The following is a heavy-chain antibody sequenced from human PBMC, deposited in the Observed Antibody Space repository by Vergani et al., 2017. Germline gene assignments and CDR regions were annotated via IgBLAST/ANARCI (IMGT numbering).Heavy chain of an antibody. V-gene: IGHV4-59*01. CDR1: GGSISSYY. CDR2: IYYSGST. D-gene: IGHD3-9*01. CDR3: ARVRVAYYDSLTSNYGMDV. J-gene: IGHJ6*02. Sequence: QVQLQESGPGLVKPSETLSLTCTVSGGSISSYYWSWIRQPPGKGLEWIGYIYYSGSTNYNPSLKSRVTISVDTSKNQFSLKLSSVTAADTAVYYCARVRVAYYDSLTSNYGMDVWGQGTTVTVSS.